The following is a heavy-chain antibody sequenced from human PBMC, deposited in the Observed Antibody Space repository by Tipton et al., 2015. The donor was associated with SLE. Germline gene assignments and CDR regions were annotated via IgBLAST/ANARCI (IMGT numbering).Heavy chain of an antibody. CDR3: AKDESSGWVGGF. J-gene: IGHJ4*02. Sequence: SLRLSCTASEFHVSDNYMSWVRQVPGKGLEGVSVIYSAGATWYDDSVKGRFTISRDNSKNTLYLQMNSLRAEDTAVYYCAKDESSGWVGGFWGQGGLVTVSS. CDR1: EFHVSDNY. V-gene: IGHV3-66*01. CDR2: IYSAGAT. D-gene: IGHD6-19*01.